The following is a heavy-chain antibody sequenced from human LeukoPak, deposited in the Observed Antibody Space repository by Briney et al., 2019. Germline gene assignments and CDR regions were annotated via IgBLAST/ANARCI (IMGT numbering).Heavy chain of an antibody. D-gene: IGHD3-10*01. CDR1: GGSISSSSYY. V-gene: IGHV4-39*07. CDR3: ALANVLLWFGEPNHPPHFDY. J-gene: IGHJ4*02. Sequence: SETLSLTCTVSGGSISSSSYYWGWIRQPPGKGLEWLGSIYYSGSTYYNPSLKSRVSISVDTSKNQFSLKLSSVTAADTAVYYCALANVLLWFGEPNHPPHFDYWGQGTLVTVSS. CDR2: IYYSGST.